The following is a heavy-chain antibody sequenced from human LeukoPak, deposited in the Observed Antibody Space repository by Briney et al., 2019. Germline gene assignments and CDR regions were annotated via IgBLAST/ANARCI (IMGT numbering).Heavy chain of an antibody. Sequence: GGSLRLSCAASGFTFSSYWMSWVRQAPGKGLEWVANIKQDGSEKYYVDSVKGRFTISRDNAKNSLYLQMNSLRAEDTAVYYCASLPITILGVVRQLGLAVDYWGQGTLVTVSS. J-gene: IGHJ4*02. V-gene: IGHV3-7*01. D-gene: IGHD3-3*01. CDR1: GFTFSSYW. CDR2: IKQDGSEK. CDR3: ASLPITILGVVRQLGLAVDY.